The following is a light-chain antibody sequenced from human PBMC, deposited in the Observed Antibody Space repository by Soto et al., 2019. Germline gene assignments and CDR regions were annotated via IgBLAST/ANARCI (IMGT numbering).Light chain of an antibody. CDR1: ERIYSAY. J-gene: IGKJ1*01. Sequence: EVVLTQSPGTLSLSRGERATLSCRASERIYSAYLGWYQQKPGQAPRLLIYGTSSRATGIPDRFSGSGSGTDFTLTISRLEPEDSAVYFCQQYTGPPTTFGQGTKVDIK. V-gene: IGKV3-20*01. CDR3: QQYTGPPTT. CDR2: GTS.